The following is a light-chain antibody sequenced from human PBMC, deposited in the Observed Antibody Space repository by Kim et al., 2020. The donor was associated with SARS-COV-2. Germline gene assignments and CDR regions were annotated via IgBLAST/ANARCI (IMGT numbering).Light chain of an antibody. CDR3: KQYNSYPWT. V-gene: IGKV1-5*03. CDR2: KAS. Sequence: ASIGDRITITCRASQSISSWLAWYQQKPGKPPKLQIYKASSLESGVPSRFSGSASGTEFTLTISSLQPDDFATYYCKQYNSYPWTFGQGTKVDIK. J-gene: IGKJ1*01. CDR1: QSISSW.